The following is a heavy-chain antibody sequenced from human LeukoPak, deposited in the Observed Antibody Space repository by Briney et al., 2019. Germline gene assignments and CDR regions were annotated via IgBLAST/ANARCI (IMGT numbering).Heavy chain of an antibody. D-gene: IGHD3-16*02. CDR1: GGSISSSSYS. J-gene: IGHJ4*02. CDR3: ASLAPGDYVWGSYLALFDY. Sequence: SETLSLTCTVSGGSISSSSYSWGWIRQPPGEGLEWIGSIYYSGSTYYNPSLKSRVTISVDTSKNQFSLKLSSVTAADTAVYYCASLAPGDYVWGSYLALFDYWGQGTLVTVSS. CDR2: IYYSGST. V-gene: IGHV4-39*01.